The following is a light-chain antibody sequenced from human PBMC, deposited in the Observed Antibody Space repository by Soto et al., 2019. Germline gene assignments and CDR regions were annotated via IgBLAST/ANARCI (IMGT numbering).Light chain of an antibody. J-gene: IGLJ3*02. CDR2: DVT. V-gene: IGLV2-11*01. CDR1: NSDVGNYNF. CDR3: CTYAGSFHQ. Sequence: QSALTQPRSVSGSPGQAVTISCTGTNSDVGNYNFVSWYQHHPGKAPKLLIYDVTKRPSGVPDRCSGSKSGNTASLTISGLQPEDEADYYCCTYAGSFHQFGGGTKLTVL.